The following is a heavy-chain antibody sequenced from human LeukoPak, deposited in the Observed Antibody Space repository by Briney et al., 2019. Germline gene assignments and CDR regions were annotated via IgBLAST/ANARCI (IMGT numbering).Heavy chain of an antibody. J-gene: IGHJ4*02. CDR2: IKQDGSEK. D-gene: IGHD5-18*01. Sequence: ETLSLTCTVSGGSISSISYYWGWIRQPPGKGLEWVANIKQDGSEKYYVDSVKGRFTISRDNAKTSLYLQMNSLRAEDTAVYYCARDLSGVTGYTYGRGIDYWGQGTLVTVSS. CDR1: GGSISSISYY. CDR3: ARDLSGVTGYTYGRGIDY. V-gene: IGHV3-7*01.